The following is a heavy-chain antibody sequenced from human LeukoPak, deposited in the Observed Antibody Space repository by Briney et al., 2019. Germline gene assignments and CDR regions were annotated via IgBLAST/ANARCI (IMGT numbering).Heavy chain of an antibody. Sequence: GGSLRLACAASGFTFSSYAMSWVRQAPGKGLEWVSAISGSGGSTYYADSVKGRFTISGDNSKNTLYLQMNSLRAEDTAVYYCAKRIQYSSGWYNFDYWGQGTLVTVSS. J-gene: IGHJ4*02. V-gene: IGHV3-23*01. D-gene: IGHD6-19*01. CDR1: GFTFSSYA. CDR3: AKRIQYSSGWYNFDY. CDR2: ISGSGGST.